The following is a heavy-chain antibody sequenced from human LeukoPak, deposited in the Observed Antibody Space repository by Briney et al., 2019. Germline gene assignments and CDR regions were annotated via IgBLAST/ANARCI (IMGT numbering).Heavy chain of an antibody. CDR1: GFTFSRFA. Sequence: GGSLRLSCAASGFTFSRFAMSWVRQAPGKGLEWVSGISGSGDTTYYADSVKGRFTISRDNSKNTLYLQMNGLRAEDTAVYYCATYRRGYHDRSESYYFDYWGQGTLVTVSS. CDR2: ISGSGDTT. J-gene: IGHJ4*02. V-gene: IGHV3-23*01. CDR3: ATYRRGYHDRSESYYFDY. D-gene: IGHD3-22*01.